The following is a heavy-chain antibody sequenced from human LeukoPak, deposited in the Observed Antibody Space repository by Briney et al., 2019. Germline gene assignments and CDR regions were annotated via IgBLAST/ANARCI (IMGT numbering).Heavy chain of an antibody. CDR3: ARANRVGFGELYGFDY. J-gene: IGHJ4*02. CDR2: IIPIFGAA. CDR1: GGTFSSYA. V-gene: IGHV1-69*13. Sequence: SVKVSCKASGGTFSSYAISWVRQAPGQGLEWMGGIIPIFGAANYAQKFQGRVTITADESTSTAYMELSSLRSEDTAVYYCARANRVGFGELYGFDYWGQGTLVTVSS. D-gene: IGHD3-10*01.